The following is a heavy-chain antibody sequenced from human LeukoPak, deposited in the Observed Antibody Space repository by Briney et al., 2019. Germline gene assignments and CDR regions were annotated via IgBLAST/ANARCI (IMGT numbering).Heavy chain of an antibody. CDR2: IYHSGST. J-gene: IGHJ4*02. CDR3: APVLYYYDSSGYYFDY. CDR1: DYSISGGYY. D-gene: IGHD3-22*01. V-gene: IGHV4-38-2*01. Sequence: PSETLSLTCVVSDYSISGGYYWGWIRQPPGKGLEWIGSIYHSGSTYYNPSLKSRVTISIDTSENQFSLKLSSVTAADAAVYYYAPVLYYYDSSGYYFDYWGQGTLVTVSS.